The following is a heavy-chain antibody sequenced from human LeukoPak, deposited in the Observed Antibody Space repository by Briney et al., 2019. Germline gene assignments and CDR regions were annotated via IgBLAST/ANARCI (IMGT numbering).Heavy chain of an antibody. CDR1: GFTFSNYA. J-gene: IGHJ4*02. Sequence: SGGSLRLSCAASGFTFSNYAMRWARQAPGKGLEWVSGISGSGDSTYYADSVKGRFTISRDNSKNTLYLQMNSLRAEDTAVYFCARRSGAAVAGAFDYWGQGTLVTVSS. CDR2: ISGSGDST. D-gene: IGHD6-19*01. CDR3: ARRSGAAVAGAFDY. V-gene: IGHV3-23*01.